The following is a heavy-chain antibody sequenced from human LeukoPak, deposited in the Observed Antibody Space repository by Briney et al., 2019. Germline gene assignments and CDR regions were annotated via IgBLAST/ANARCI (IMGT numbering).Heavy chain of an antibody. CDR1: GYTFTSYA. Sequence: ASVKVSCKASGYTFTSYAMHWVRQAPGQRLEWMGWINAGNGNTKYSQKFQGRVTITRDTSASTAYVELSSLRSEDTAGYYCARDKVDSSGSLDYWGQGTLVTVSS. CDR3: ARDKVDSSGSLDY. D-gene: IGHD6-19*01. V-gene: IGHV1-3*01. CDR2: INAGNGNT. J-gene: IGHJ4*02.